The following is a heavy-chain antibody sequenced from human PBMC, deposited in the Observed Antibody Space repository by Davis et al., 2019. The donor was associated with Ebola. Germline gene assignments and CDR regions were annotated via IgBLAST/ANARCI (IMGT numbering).Heavy chain of an antibody. Sequence: HSQTLSLTCAISGNNVSSKGTAWNWIRQSPSRGLEWLGRTYYTSKWYTDFAVSMQSRMSVSPDTSKNQFSLQLNSVTPEDTALYYCARGWLRAGMDVWGEGTTVTV. CDR2: TYYTSKWYT. V-gene: IGHV6-1*01. D-gene: IGHD5-18*01. CDR1: GNNVSSKGTA. J-gene: IGHJ6*02. CDR3: ARGWLRAGMDV.